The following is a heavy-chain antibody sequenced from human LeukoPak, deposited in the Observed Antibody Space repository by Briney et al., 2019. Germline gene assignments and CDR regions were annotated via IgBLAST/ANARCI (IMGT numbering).Heavy chain of an antibody. D-gene: IGHD3-9*01. CDR2: ISAYNGNT. CDR3: ARALYYDILTGYYGDYGMDV. V-gene: IGHV1-18*04. J-gene: IGHJ6*04. CDR1: GYTFTSYG. Sequence: ASVKVSCTASGYTFTSYGISWVRQAPGQGLEWMGLISAYNGNTNYAQKLQGRVTMTTDTSTSTAYMELRSLRSDDTAVYYCARALYYDILTGYYGDYGMDVWGKGTTVTVSS.